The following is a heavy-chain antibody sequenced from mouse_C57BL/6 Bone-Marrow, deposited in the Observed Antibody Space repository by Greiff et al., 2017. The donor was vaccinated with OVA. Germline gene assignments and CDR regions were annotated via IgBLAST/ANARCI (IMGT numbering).Heavy chain of an antibody. CDR1: GYTFTSYW. D-gene: IGHD3-2*02. V-gene: IGHV1-74*01. CDR2: IHPSDSDT. J-gene: IGHJ4*01. CDR3: AIDDNVELAQGYAMDY. Sequence: QVQLQQPGADLVKPGASVKVSCKASGYTFTSYWMHWVKQRPGQGLEWIGRIHPSDSDTNYTQKFKGKATLTVDKSSSTAYMQLSRLTSEDSAVYYCAIDDNVELAQGYAMDYWGQGTSVTVSS.